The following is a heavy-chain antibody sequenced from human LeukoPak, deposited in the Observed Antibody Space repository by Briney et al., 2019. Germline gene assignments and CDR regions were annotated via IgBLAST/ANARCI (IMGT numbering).Heavy chain of an antibody. J-gene: IGHJ4*02. CDR3: ARDDLDDYGDYNPDY. D-gene: IGHD4-17*01. V-gene: IGHV3-30-3*01. CDR2: ISYDGSNK. CDR1: GFTFSSYA. Sequence: GGSLRLSCAASGFTFSSYASHWVRQAPGKGLEWVAVISYDGSNKYYADSVKGRFTISRDNSKNTLYLQMNSLGAEDTAVYYCARDDLDDYGDYNPDYWGQGTLVTVSS.